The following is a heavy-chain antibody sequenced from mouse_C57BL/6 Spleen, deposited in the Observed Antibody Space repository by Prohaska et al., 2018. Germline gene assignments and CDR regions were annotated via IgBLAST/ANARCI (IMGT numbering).Heavy chain of an antibody. CDR3: ARRDYGSSYGFDY. CDR2: ISSGGSYT. CDR1: GFTFSSYG. J-gene: IGHJ2*01. V-gene: IGHV5-6*02. D-gene: IGHD1-1*01. Sequence: WGDLVKPGGSLKLSCAASGFTFSSYGMSWVRQTPDKRLEWVATISSGGSYTYYPDSVKGRFTISRDNAKNTLYLQMSSLKSEDTAMYYCARRDYGSSYGFDYWGQGTTLTVSS.